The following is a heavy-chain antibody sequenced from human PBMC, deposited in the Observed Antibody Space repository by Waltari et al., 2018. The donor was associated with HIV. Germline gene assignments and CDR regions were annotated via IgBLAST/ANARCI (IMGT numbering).Heavy chain of an antibody. J-gene: IGHJ5*02. D-gene: IGHD6-6*01. CDR1: GFIVNTYS. V-gene: IGHV3-21*02. CDR2: ISSSGNFK. Sequence: EVQLVESGGGPVKPGESLRLSCVTSGFIVNTYSMNWVRQAPGQGPEWVSSISSSGNFKHYADSVKGRFTISRDNAENSLYLQMNGLRAEDTAIYYCARDSRGSTWSLNWFDPWGQGTLVTVSS. CDR3: ARDSRGSTWSLNWFDP.